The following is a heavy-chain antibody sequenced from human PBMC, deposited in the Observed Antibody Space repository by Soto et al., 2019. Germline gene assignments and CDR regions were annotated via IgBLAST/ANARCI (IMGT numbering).Heavy chain of an antibody. CDR1: GYTFTIYC. J-gene: IGHJ4*02. Sequence: GESLKMSCNASGYTFTIYCIGWVLQMPGKGLEWMGFIYPGDSDSRYSPSFEGQVTISVDKSINTAYLRWNSLKASDTAIYYCARQPDYNILTGYLYYFDYWGQGTPVTVSS. V-gene: IGHV5-51*01. CDR2: IYPGDSDS. D-gene: IGHD3-9*01. CDR3: ARQPDYNILTGYLYYFDY.